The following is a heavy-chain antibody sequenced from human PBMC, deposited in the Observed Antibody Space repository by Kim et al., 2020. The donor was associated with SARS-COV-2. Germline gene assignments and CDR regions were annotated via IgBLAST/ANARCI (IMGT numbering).Heavy chain of an antibody. CDR3: VRDLYGELDY. Sequence: GGSLRLSCAASGFSFSSYLMSWVRQAPGKGLEWVANIKQNGSAKNYVDSVEGRFTISRDNVKKSLDLQMDSLRAEDTAVYYCVRDLYGELDYWGDGTLVTV. CDR1: GFSFSSYL. CDR2: IKQNGSAK. V-gene: IGHV3-7*01. D-gene: IGHD2-21*01. J-gene: IGHJ4*01.